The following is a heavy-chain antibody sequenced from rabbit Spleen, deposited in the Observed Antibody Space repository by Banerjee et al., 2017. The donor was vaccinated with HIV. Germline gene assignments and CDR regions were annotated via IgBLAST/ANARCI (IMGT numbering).Heavy chain of an antibody. D-gene: IGHD1-1*01. CDR1: GVSLNDKDV. J-gene: IGHJ4*01. Sequence: EQLEESGGGLVKPEGSLTLTCKASGVSLNDKDVMCWVRQAPGKGLEWIACINIVTGKSVYASWAKGRFTISKTSSTTVTLQMTSLTAADTATYFCARDTGSGHYIDAYFDLWGPGTLVTVS. CDR2: INIVTGKS. V-gene: IGHV1S45*01. CDR3: ARDTGSGHYIDAYFDL.